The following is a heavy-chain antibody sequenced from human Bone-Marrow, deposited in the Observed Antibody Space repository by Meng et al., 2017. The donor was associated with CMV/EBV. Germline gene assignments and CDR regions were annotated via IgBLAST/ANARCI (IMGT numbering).Heavy chain of an antibody. CDR2: IKQDGSED. CDR3: ARFKYCSSTSCHRYLYSGLDV. Sequence: GGSLRLSCAASGFTFRIYWMTWVRQAPGKGPEWGANIKQDGSEDYYVDSVQGRFTISRDNAKNSLYLQMDDLRGEDTAVYYCARFKYCSSTSCHRYLYSGLDVWGQGTTVTVSS. CDR1: GFTFRIYW. V-gene: IGHV3-7*01. J-gene: IGHJ6*02. D-gene: IGHD2-2*01.